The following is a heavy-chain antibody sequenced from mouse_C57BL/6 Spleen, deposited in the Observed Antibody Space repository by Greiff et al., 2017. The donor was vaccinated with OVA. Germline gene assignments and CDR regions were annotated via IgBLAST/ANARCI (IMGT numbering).Heavy chain of an antibody. V-gene: IGHV5-9-1*02. CDR1: GFTFSSYA. CDR3: TREGYGNYFDY. CDR2: ISSGGDYI. D-gene: IGHD2-1*01. J-gene: IGHJ2*01. Sequence: EVKLVESGEGLVKPGGSLKLSCAASGFTFSSYAMSWVRQTPEKRLEWVAYISSGGDYIYYADTVKGRFTISRDNARNTLYLQRSSLKSEDTAMYYCTREGYGNYFDYWGQGTTLTVSS.